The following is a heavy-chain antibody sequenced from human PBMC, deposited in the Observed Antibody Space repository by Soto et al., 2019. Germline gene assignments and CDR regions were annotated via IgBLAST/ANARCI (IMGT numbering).Heavy chain of an antibody. V-gene: IGHV3-30-3*02. Sequence: PGGSLRLSCAASGFTFSSYAMHWVRQAPGKGLEWVAVISYDGSNKYYADSVKGRFTISRDNSKNTLYLQMNSLRAEDTAVYYCAKSTTAVTTAYYYGMDVWGPGTTVTVSS. J-gene: IGHJ6*02. CDR2: ISYDGSNK. CDR3: AKSTTAVTTAYYYGMDV. D-gene: IGHD4-17*01. CDR1: GFTFSSYA.